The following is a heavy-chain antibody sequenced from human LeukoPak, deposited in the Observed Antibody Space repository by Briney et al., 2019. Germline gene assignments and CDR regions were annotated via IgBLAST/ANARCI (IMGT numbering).Heavy chain of an antibody. CDR1: GFTFSSYA. CDR3: AKDLRTGFDAFDI. V-gene: IGHV3-23*01. Sequence: GGSPRPSCAASGFTFSSYAMSWVRQAPGKGLEWVSAISGSGGSTYYADSVKGRFTISRDNSKNTLYLQMNSLRAEDTAVYYCAKDLRTGFDAFDIWGQGTMVTVSS. J-gene: IGHJ3*02. D-gene: IGHD1-1*01. CDR2: ISGSGGST.